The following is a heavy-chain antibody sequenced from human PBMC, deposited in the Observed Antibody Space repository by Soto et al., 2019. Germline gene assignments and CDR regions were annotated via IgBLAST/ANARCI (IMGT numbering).Heavy chain of an antibody. J-gene: IGHJ4*02. CDR3: ARVGGDSSGYYFDS. D-gene: IGHD3-22*01. CDR1: GGSISSGDYY. Sequence: SETLSLTCTVSGGSISSGDYYWSWIRQPPGKGLEWIGYISYSSGNTYYNPSLRSRVTISVDTSKNQLSLKLRSVTAADTAVYHCARVGGDSSGYYFDSWGQGTLVTSPQ. V-gene: IGHV4-30-4*01. CDR2: ISYSSGNT.